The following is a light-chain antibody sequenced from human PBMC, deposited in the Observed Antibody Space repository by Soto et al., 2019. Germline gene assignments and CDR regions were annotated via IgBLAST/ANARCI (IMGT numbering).Light chain of an antibody. CDR1: QSVDSSF. J-gene: IGKJ1*01. CDR2: GAS. Sequence: EIVLTQSPGSLFLSPGERATLSCRASQSVDSSFFAWYQKKPGQAPRLLIYGASKRATGIPDRFSGSGSGTDFTLTISRLEPEDFAVYYCQQYVSSVTFGQGTKVEIK. CDR3: QQYVSSVT. V-gene: IGKV3-20*01.